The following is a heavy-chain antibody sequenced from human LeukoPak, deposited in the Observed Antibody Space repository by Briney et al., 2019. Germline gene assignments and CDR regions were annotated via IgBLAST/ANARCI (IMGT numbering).Heavy chain of an antibody. D-gene: IGHD3-22*01. CDR1: GITLSNYG. CDR2: SSGSGGGT. J-gene: IGHJ4*02. V-gene: IGHV3-23*01. CDR3: AKRGVVIRVILVGFHKEAYYFDS. Sequence: GGSLRLSCVVSGITLSNYGMSWVRQAPAKGLEWVTGSSGSGGGTNYEDSVRGRFTISRDNPKNTLYLQMHSLRAEDTAVYFCAKRGVVIRVILVGFHKEAYYFDSWGQGALVTVSS.